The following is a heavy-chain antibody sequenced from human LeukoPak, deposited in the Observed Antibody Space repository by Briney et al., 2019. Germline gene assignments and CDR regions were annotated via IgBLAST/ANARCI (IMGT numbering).Heavy chain of an antibody. CDR1: GESFSGYY. V-gene: IGHV4-34*01. D-gene: IGHD3-10*01. J-gene: IGHJ6*02. CDR2: INHSGST. Sequence: SETLSLTCAVYGESFSGYYWSWIRQPPGKGLEWIGEINHSGSTNYNPSLKSRVTISVDTSKNQFSLKLSSVTAADTAVYYCASWYYYGSGSFYGMDVWGQGTTVTVSS. CDR3: ASWYYYGSGSFYGMDV.